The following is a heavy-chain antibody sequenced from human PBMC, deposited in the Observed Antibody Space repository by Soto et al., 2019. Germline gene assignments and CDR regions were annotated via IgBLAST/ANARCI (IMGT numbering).Heavy chain of an antibody. V-gene: IGHV3-48*03. D-gene: IGHD3-3*01. Sequence: GGSLRLSCAPSGFTFSSYELNWVRQAPGTGLEWVSYISSSGSTIYYADSVQGRFTISRDNAKNSLYLQMNSLRAEDTAVYYCARAHYDFWSGYYSEPYDWFDPWGQGTLVTSPQ. CDR2: ISSSGSTI. J-gene: IGHJ5*02. CDR1: GFTFSSYE. CDR3: ARAHYDFWSGYYSEPYDWFDP.